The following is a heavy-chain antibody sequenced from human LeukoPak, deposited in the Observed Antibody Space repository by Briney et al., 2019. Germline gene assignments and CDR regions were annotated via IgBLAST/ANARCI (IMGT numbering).Heavy chain of an antibody. CDR2: ISSSSSYI. J-gene: IGHJ4*02. V-gene: IGHV3-21*01. CDR3: ARVELAQSPFDS. Sequence: GGSLRVSCAASGFTFSTYSMNWVRQAPGKGLEWVSSISSSSSYIYYADSVKGRFTISRDNAKNSLYLQMNSLRAEDTAVYYCARVELAQSPFDSWGQGTLFTVSS. CDR1: GFTFSTYS. D-gene: IGHD6-6*01.